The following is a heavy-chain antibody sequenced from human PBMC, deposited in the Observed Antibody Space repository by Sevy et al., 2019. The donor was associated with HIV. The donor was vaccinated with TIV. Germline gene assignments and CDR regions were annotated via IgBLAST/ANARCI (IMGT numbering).Heavy chain of an antibody. J-gene: IGHJ6*03. CDR1: GFSFDSYG. D-gene: IGHD3-22*01. Sequence: GGSLRLSCAVSGFSFDSYGMTWVRQAPGKGLEWVSGISGSGTRTYYADSEKGRFSISRDNCKNRLYLQMNSLRRQDTGIYYGAKGGGGHYDPDEIGYYFYYYNMDVWGKGTTVTVSS. V-gene: IGHV3-23*01. CDR3: AKGGGGHYDPDEIGYYFYYYNMDV. CDR2: ISGSGTRT.